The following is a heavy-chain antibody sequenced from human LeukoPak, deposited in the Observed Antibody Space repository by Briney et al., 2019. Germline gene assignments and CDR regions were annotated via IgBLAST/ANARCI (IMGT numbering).Heavy chain of an antibody. CDR1: GFAFNTYA. CDR2: ITDIGGSR. Sequence: GGSLRLSCAASGFAFNTYAMNWVRQAPGKGLEWVSTITDIGGSRNYAESVKGRFTVSRDNSKNTVYLQMNSLRLADTAVYYCAKDYYSSGSYPTAWGQGVLVTVSS. J-gene: IGHJ5*02. V-gene: IGHV3-23*01. D-gene: IGHD3-10*01. CDR3: AKDYYSSGSYPTA.